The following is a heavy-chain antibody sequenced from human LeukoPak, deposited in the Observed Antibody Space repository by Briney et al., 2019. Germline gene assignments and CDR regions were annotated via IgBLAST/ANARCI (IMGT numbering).Heavy chain of an antibody. D-gene: IGHD3-10*01. CDR3: ARDVGGFDP. CDR2: INPNSGGT. Sequence: ASVKVSCKASGYTFTGYYMHWVRQAPGQGLQWMGWINPNSGGTNYAQRFQGRVTMTRDTSISTAYMELSSLRSDDTAVYYCARDVGGFDPWGQGPLVTVSS. V-gene: IGHV1-2*02. CDR1: GYTFTGYY. J-gene: IGHJ5*02.